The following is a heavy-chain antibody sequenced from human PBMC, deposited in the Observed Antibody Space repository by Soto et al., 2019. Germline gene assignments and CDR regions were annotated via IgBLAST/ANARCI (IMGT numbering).Heavy chain of an antibody. CDR2: ISSSDGST. J-gene: IGHJ5*02. Sequence: EVQLLESGGGLVQPGGSLRLSCAASGFTFSSYAMTWVRQAPGKGLAWVSGISSSDGSTYYADSVKGRFTISRDNSKNTVYLQMNSLRAEDTAVYYCAKDPYGYSFNWFDPWGQGTLVTVSS. CDR3: AKDPYGYSFNWFDP. V-gene: IGHV3-23*01. CDR1: GFTFSSYA. D-gene: IGHD4-17*01.